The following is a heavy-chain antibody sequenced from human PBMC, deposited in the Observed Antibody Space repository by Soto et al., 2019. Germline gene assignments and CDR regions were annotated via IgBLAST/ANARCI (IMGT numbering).Heavy chain of an antibody. J-gene: IGHJ4*02. D-gene: IGHD2-21*01. V-gene: IGHV4-34*01. Sequence: PSETLSLTCAVYGGSFSGYYWSWIRQPPGKGLEWIGEINHSGSTNYNPSLKSRVTISVDTSKNQFSLKLSSVTAADTAVYYCARDSGKYWGQGTLVTVPS. CDR1: GGSFSGYY. CDR2: INHSGST. CDR3: ARDSGKY.